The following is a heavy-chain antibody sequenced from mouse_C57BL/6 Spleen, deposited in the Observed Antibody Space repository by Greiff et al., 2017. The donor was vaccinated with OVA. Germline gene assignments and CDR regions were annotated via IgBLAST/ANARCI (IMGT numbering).Heavy chain of an antibody. CDR3: ARSEAGSTPYYAMDY. J-gene: IGHJ4*01. CDR1: GYTFTSYW. Sequence: QVHVKQPGAELVKPGASVKLSCKASGYTFTSYWMHWVKQRPGRGLEWIGRIDPNSGGTKYNEKFKSKATLTVDKPSSTAYMQLSSLTSEDSAVYYCARSEAGSTPYYAMDYWGQGTSVTVSS. D-gene: IGHD3-2*02. CDR2: IDPNSGGT. V-gene: IGHV1-72*01.